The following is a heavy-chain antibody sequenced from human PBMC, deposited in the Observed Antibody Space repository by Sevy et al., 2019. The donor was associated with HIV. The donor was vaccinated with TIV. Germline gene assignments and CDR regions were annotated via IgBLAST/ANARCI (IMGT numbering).Heavy chain of an antibody. J-gene: IGHJ4*02. V-gene: IGHV3-21*01. CDR1: GFVFSSYT. D-gene: IGHD3-10*01. CDR3: ARDMAYGSGSIVYDY. Sequence: GGSLRLSCAASGFVFSSYTMNWVRQSPGKGLEWVSSISSSSRYIFYADSVKGRFTISKDNARNSLYLQMNSLSAEDTAVYYCARDMAYGSGSIVYDYRGQGTLVTVSS. CDR2: ISSSSRYI.